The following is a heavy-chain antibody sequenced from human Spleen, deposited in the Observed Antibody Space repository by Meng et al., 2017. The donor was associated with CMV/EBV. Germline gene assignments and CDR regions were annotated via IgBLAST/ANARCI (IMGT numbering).Heavy chain of an antibody. Sequence: GESLKISCAASGFTFGSYGMHWVRQAPGKGLEWVAFIRYDGSNKYYADSVKGRFTISRDNSKNTLYLQMNSLRVEDTAVYYCVKDRVAYVEQWLVIGAFEIWGQGTMVTVSS. D-gene: IGHD6-19*01. V-gene: IGHV3-30*02. CDR3: VKDRVAYVEQWLVIGAFEI. J-gene: IGHJ3*02. CDR2: IRYDGSNK. CDR1: GFTFGSYG.